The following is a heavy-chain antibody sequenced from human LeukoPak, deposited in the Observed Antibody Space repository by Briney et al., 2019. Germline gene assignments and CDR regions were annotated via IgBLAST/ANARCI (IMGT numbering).Heavy chain of an antibody. V-gene: IGHV4-39*01. CDR2: TFYTGRT. CDR1: GDSIISNIYW. D-gene: IGHD3/OR15-3a*01. J-gene: IGHJ3*01. CDR3: ARRRHNFDFYDV. Sequence: PAETLSLTCTVSGDSIISNIYWWDWVRLPPGQGLDWIVATFYTGRTFYSPSLKSRVTISVDTSKNQFSLNLGSATAADTAVYYCARRRHNFDFYDVWGQGTRVTVS.